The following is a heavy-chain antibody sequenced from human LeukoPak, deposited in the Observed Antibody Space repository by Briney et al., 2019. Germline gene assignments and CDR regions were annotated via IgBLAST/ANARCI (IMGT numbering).Heavy chain of an antibody. Sequence: ASVKVSCKASGFTFTSSAVQWVRQARGQRLEWIGWIVVGSGNTNYAQKFQERVTITRDMSTSTAYMGLSSLRSEDTAVYYCAADLGYSSGWYYFDYWGQGTLVTVSS. CDR1: GFTFTSSA. D-gene: IGHD6-19*01. J-gene: IGHJ4*02. V-gene: IGHV1-58*01. CDR2: IVVGSGNT. CDR3: AADLGYSSGWYYFDY.